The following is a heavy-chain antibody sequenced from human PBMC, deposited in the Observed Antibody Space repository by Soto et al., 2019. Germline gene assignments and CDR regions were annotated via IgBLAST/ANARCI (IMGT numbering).Heavy chain of an antibody. CDR3: ARGSKDWFDP. CDR2: IXYXVXT. Sequence: SETRSLTCTVSGGSISSGDYYWSWIRQHPGKXLXWXXXIXYXVXTXXXXSLKSRVTISVDTSKNQFSLKLSSVTAADTAVYYCARGSKDWFDPWGQGTLVTVSS. V-gene: IGHV4-31*03. CDR1: GGSISSGDYY. J-gene: IGHJ5*02.